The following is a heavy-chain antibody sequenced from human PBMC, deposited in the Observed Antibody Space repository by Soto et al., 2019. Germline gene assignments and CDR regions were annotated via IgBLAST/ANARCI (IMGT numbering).Heavy chain of an antibody. CDR1: GFVFSSYA. J-gene: IGHJ3*02. D-gene: IGHD6-19*01. CDR2: ISGSGTTA. Sequence: GGSLRLSCAASGFVFSSYAMGWVRQAPGKGLEWVSAISGSGTTAYYADSVKGRFIFSRDNPKNTMYLQMNSLRAEDTAVYFCAKTTDGWFSAFEIWGQGTVVTVSS. V-gene: IGHV3-23*01. CDR3: AKTTDGWFSAFEI.